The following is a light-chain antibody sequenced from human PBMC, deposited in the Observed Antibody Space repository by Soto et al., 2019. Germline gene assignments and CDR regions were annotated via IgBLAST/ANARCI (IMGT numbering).Light chain of an antibody. CDR2: YDS. CDR1: NIGSKS. CDR3: QVWDSSSDPWV. J-gene: IGLJ3*02. Sequence: SYELTQPPSVSVAPGKTARITCGGNNIGSKSVHWYQQKPGQAPVLVIYYDSDRPSGIPERFSGSNSGNTATLTISRVEAGDEADYHCQVWDSSSDPWVFGGGTKLTVL. V-gene: IGLV3-21*04.